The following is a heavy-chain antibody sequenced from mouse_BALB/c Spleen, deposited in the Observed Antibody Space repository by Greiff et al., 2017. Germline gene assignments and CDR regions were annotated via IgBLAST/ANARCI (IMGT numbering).Heavy chain of an antibody. Sequence: VQLQQSGPGLVKPSQSLSLTCTVTGYSITSDYAWNWIRQFPGNKLEWMGYISYSGSTSYNPSLKSRISITRDTSKNQFFLQLNSVTTEDTATYYCARYGYDEAWFAYWGQGTLVTVSA. V-gene: IGHV3-2*02. D-gene: IGHD2-2*01. CDR2: ISYSGST. CDR1: GYSITSDYA. CDR3: ARYGYDEAWFAY. J-gene: IGHJ3*01.